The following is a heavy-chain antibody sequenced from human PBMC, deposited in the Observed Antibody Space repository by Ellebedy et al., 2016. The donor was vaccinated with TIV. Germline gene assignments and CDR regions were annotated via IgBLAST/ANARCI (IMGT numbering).Heavy chain of an antibody. J-gene: IGHJ4*02. D-gene: IGHD3-9*01. CDR3: ARLRYFDWLSRAHKMSFDY. V-gene: IGHV3-30*03. CDR2: ISYDGSNK. Sequence: GESLKISCAASGFTFSSYGMHWVRQAPGKGLEWVAVISYDGSNKYYADSVKGRFTISRDNSKNTLYLQMNILRAEDTAVYYCARLRYFDWLSRAHKMSFDYWGQGTLVTVSS. CDR1: GFTFSSYG.